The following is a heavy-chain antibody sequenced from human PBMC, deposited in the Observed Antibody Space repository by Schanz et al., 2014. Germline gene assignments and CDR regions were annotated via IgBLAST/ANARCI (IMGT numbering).Heavy chain of an antibody. D-gene: IGHD3-10*01. Sequence: QVQLVESGGGVVQPGGSLRLSCAASGFAFSSFALSWVRQSPGKGLGWLAVISSDGFNKFYADSVKGRFTISRDNSKNTLYLQMNSLRTEDTAVYYCARGDMVRGVFDYWGQGTLVTVSS. J-gene: IGHJ4*02. CDR2: ISSDGFNK. CDR1: GFAFSSFA. CDR3: ARGDMVRGVFDY. V-gene: IGHV3-30*04.